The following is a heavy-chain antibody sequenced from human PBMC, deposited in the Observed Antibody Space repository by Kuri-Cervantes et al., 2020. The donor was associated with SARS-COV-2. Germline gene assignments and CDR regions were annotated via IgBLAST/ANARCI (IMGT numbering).Heavy chain of an antibody. CDR3: ARGGGDY. CDR1: GFTFSSYW. V-gene: IGHV3-23*01. Sequence: GESLKISCAASGFTFSSYWMSWVHQAPGKGLEWVSAISGSGGSTYYADSVKGRFTISRDNAKNSLYLQMNSLRDEYTAVYFCARGGGDYWGQGTLVTVSS. CDR2: ISGSGGST. J-gene: IGHJ4*02. D-gene: IGHD3-10*01.